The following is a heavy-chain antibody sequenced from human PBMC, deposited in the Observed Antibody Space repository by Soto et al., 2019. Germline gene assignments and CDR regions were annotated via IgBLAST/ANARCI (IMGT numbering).Heavy chain of an antibody. J-gene: IGHJ4*02. V-gene: IGHV3-53*01. D-gene: IGHD3-10*01. CDR1: GFTVSSND. CDR2: IYSGGST. CDR3: ASCRPLHY. Sequence: GGSLRLSCAASGFTVSSNDMSWVRQAPGKGLEWISVIYSGGSTYYADSVKGRFAISRDNSKNTLYLQMNSLRAEDTAVYYCASCRPLHYWGQGTLVTVSS.